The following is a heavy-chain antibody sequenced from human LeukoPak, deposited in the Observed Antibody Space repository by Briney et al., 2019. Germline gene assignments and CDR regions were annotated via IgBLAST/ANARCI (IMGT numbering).Heavy chain of an antibody. J-gene: IGHJ6*02. CDR2: VYTTDNT. V-gene: IGHV3-53*01. Sequence: GGSLRLSCAASGFIVSSNYMSWVRQAPGKGLEWVSVVYTTDNTYYADSVKGRFTISRDNSKNTLYLQMNSLRAEDTAVYYCARSYSSSWYLYYYYGMDVWGQGTTVTVSS. D-gene: IGHD6-13*01. CDR3: ARSYSSSWYLYYYYGMDV. CDR1: GFIVSSNY.